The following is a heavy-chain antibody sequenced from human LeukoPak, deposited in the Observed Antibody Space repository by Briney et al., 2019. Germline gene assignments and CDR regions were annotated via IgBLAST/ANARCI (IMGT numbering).Heavy chain of an antibody. CDR3: VRVVTTGSGWHHFDN. V-gene: IGHV3-72*01. CDR1: GFSITDHH. CDR2: SATTKPNSCTT. D-gene: IGHD6-25*01. Sequence: PPGGSLRLSCAGAGFSITDHHMDWVRQAPGKGLEWIGRSATTKPNSCTTQYAASARGRFTISRDDSQNSLYLQLNSLKTEDTAVYYCVRVVTTGSGWHHFDNWGLGTLVTVSS. J-gene: IGHJ4*02.